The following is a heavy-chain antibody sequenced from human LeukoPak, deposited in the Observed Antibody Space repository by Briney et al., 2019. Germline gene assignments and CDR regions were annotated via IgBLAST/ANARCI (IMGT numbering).Heavy chain of an antibody. J-gene: IGHJ4*02. CDR3: ATETNGRHYDY. CDR2: IGPTGSDR. D-gene: IGHD1-14*01. CDR1: GLTFSTSG. Sequence: GSLRLSCTASGLTFSTSGFNWVRHAPGKGLEWVASIGPTGSDRYHADSIKGRFTISRDNANNFLYLQMNSLRAEDTAVYYCATETNGRHYDYWGQGTLLTVSS. V-gene: IGHV3-21*06.